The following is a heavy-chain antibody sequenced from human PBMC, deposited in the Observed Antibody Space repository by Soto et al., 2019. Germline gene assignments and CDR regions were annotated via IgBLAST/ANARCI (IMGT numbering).Heavy chain of an antibody. CDR1: GFSFDDYT. CDR3: AKGRGTIVLNDAYDI. CDR2: LSWNSGFS. J-gene: IGHJ3*02. D-gene: IGHD2-2*01. V-gene: IGHV3-9*01. Sequence: SLRLSCGGSGFSFDDYTMHWVRQAPGKGPEWVASLSWNSGFSGYADSVKGRFTISRDNAQSSVHLQMNNLRTEDTALYHCAKGRGTIVLNDAYDIWGQRTMVNVSS.